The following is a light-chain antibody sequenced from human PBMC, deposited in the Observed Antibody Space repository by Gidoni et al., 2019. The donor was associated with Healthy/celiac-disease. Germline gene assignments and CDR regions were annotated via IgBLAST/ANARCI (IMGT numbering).Light chain of an antibody. CDR2: EVS. J-gene: IGLJ2*01. V-gene: IGLV2-8*01. Sequence: QSALTQPPSASGSPGQSVTISCTGTSSDVVGYNYVSWYQQHPGKAPKLMIFEVSKRPSGFPDRFSGSKSGNTSSLTXSGLQAEDEADYYCSSYAGSNNLVFGGGXKLTVL. CDR1: SSDVVGYNY. CDR3: SSYAGSNNLV.